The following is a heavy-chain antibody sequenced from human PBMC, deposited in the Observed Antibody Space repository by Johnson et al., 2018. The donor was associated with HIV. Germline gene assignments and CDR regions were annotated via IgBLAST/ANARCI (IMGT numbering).Heavy chain of an antibody. D-gene: IGHD6-19*01. J-gene: IGHJ3*02. Sequence: VQLVESGGGVVRPGGSLRLSCAASGFTFNDYGMSWVRQGPGKGLEWVSVISGSGGSTYYADSVKGRFTISRDNSKNTLYLQMNSLRAEDTAVYYCARGGVAVAGTNAFDIWGLGTMVTVSS. CDR1: GFTFNDYG. V-gene: IGHV3-23*04. CDR3: ARGGVAVAGTNAFDI. CDR2: ISGSGGST.